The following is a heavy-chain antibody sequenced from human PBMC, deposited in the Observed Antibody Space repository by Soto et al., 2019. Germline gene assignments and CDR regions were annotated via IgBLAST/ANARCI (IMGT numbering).Heavy chain of an antibody. V-gene: IGHV1-69*02. D-gene: IGHD3-9*01. Sequence: QVQLGQSGAEVKKPGSSVKVSCKASGGTFSSYTISWVRQAPGQGLEWMGRTIPMLGITNYAQRFRGRVTITGDKSTRPAYMELSSLRCDHTAVYFCAMGVSDIVILTGMGYFDLWGRGTLVTVSS. CDR3: AMGVSDIVILTGMGYFDL. CDR1: GGTFSSYT. J-gene: IGHJ2*01. CDR2: TIPMLGIT.